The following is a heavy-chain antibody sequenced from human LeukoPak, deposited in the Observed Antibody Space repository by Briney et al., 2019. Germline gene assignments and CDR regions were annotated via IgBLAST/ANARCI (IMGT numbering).Heavy chain of an antibody. Sequence: GGSLRLSCAASGFTFSSYSMNWVRQAPGKGLEWVSSISSSSSYIYYADSVKGRFTISRDNSKNTLYLQMNSLRAEDTAVYYCAREGNYYDMDVWGQGTTVTVSS. CDR3: AREGNYYDMDV. CDR2: ISSSSSYI. V-gene: IGHV3-21*04. CDR1: GFTFSSYS. J-gene: IGHJ6*02.